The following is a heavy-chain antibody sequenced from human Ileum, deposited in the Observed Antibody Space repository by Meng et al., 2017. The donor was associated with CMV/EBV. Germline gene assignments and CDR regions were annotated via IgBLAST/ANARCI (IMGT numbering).Heavy chain of an antibody. V-gene: IGHV3-7*01. J-gene: IGHJ6*02. D-gene: IGHD2/OR15-2a*01. CDR1: GFTFNKYC. Sequence: GESLKISCAASGFTFNKYCMTWVRQSPGKGLEWVAITKQDESEKHYVDSVKGRFTISRDNAKNTLYMQMNSLRVEDTAVFYCARDSATFTYYYGMNVWGQETTVTVSS. CDR2: TKQDESEK. CDR3: ARDSATFTYYYGMNV.